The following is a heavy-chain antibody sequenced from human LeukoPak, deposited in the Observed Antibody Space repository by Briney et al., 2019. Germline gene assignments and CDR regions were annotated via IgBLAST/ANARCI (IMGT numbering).Heavy chain of an antibody. CDR1: GGSITSSSHY. Sequence: SETLSLTCSVSGGSIVSGGSITSSSHYWAWIRRPPGKGLEWIGSIHYSGRTYYKPSLKSRVIISVDTSKNQFALKLSSVAAADTAVYYCARETSSSASLWGQGTLVSVSS. CDR2: IHYSGRT. CDR3: ARETSSSASL. D-gene: IGHD6-6*01. J-gene: IGHJ1*01. V-gene: IGHV4-39*06.